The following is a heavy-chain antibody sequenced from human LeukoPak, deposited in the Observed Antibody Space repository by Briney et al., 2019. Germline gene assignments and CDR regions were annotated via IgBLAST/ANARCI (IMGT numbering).Heavy chain of an antibody. V-gene: IGHV3-23*01. CDR3: ARWEVYGRLDV. D-gene: IGHD1-26*01. CDR1: GFTFSSYT. J-gene: IGHJ6*02. Sequence: GSLRLSCAASGFTFSSYTMSWVRQAPGKGLEWVSAISGSGGSTYYADSVKGRFTISRDNSKNTLYLQMNSLRVEDTAVYYCARWEVYGRLDVWGQGTTVTVSS. CDR2: ISGSGGST.